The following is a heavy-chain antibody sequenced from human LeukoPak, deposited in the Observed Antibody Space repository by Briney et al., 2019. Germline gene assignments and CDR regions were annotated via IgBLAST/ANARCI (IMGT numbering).Heavy chain of an antibody. CDR3: ARDPMETRRPRAFLPDFVGY. CDR1: GFTFSSYG. J-gene: IGHJ4*02. D-gene: IGHD2-15*01. V-gene: IGHV3-30*03. Sequence: GGSLRLSCAASGFTFSSYGMHWVRQAPGKGLEWVAVISYDESNKYYADSVKGRFTISRDNSKNTLYLQMNSLRAEDTAVYYCARDPMETRRPRAFLPDFVGYWGQGTLVTVSS. CDR2: ISYDESNK.